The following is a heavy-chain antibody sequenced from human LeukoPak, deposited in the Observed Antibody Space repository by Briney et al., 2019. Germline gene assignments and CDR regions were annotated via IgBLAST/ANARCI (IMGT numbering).Heavy chain of an antibody. CDR2: VHLNGRT. CDR3: ARDAREGLGYGYEAGWFDP. Sequence: PSDTLSLICGVSGGSISSTNWWTWVRQPPGKGLEWIGEVHLNGRTNDNPSLRSRLTMSVDLSENHISLKLASVTAADTAVYYCARDAREGLGYGYEAGWFDPWGQGTLVTVSS. V-gene: IGHV4-4*02. J-gene: IGHJ5*02. CDR1: GGSISSTNW. D-gene: IGHD5-18*01.